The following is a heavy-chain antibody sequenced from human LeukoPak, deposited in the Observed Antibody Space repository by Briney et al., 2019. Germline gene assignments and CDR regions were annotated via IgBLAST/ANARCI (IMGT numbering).Heavy chain of an antibody. CDR2: INHSGST. Sequence: PSETLSLTCAVYGGSFSGYYWSWIRQPPGKGLEWIGEINHSGSTNYNPSLKSRVTISVDTSKNQFSLKLSSVTAADTAVYCCARAGGNTPQTDYWGQGTLVTVSS. CDR1: GGSFSGYY. V-gene: IGHV4-34*01. CDR3: ARAGGNTPQTDY. J-gene: IGHJ4*02. D-gene: IGHD2-15*01.